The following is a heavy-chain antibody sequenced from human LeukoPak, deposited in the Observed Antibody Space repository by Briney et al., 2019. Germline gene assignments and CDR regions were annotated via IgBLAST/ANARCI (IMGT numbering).Heavy chain of an antibody. D-gene: IGHD6-19*01. J-gene: IGHJ4*02. Sequence: PGGSLRLSYAASGFTFSRFSMNWVRQAPGKGLEWVSSISSSSDVYYADSLKGRFTISRDNAKNSLYLQMNSLRADDTAVYYCARGIAVAAPDYWGQGSLVTVSS. CDR1: GFTFSRFS. CDR3: ARGIAVAAPDY. V-gene: IGHV3-21*01. CDR2: ISSSSDV.